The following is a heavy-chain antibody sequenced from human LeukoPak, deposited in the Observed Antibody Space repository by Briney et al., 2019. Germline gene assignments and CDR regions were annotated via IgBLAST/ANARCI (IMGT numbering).Heavy chain of an antibody. CDR2: IHPNSDGT. J-gene: IGHJ4*02. CDR3: AKVRHDYVWGSYRLDFDY. D-gene: IGHD3-16*02. V-gene: IGHV1-2*02. CDR1: GYSFIDYY. Sequence: GASVKVSCKTSGYSFIDYYIHWVRQAPGQGLEWMGSIHPNSDGTKYAETFQGRVTMTRDTSISTAYMELSRLRSDDTAVYYCAKVRHDYVWGSYRLDFDYWGQGTLVTVSS.